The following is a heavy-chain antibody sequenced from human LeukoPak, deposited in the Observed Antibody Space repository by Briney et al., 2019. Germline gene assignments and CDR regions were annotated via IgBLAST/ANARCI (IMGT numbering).Heavy chain of an antibody. CDR1: GFTFSDYY. Sequence: PGGSLRLSCAASGFTFSDYYMSWIRQAPGKGLEWVSYISSSGSTIYYADSVKGRFTISRDNAKNSLYLQMNSLRAEDTAVYYCARAYCSGGSCLKTDYWGQGTLVTVSS. J-gene: IGHJ4*02. CDR3: ARAYCSGGSCLKTDY. D-gene: IGHD2-15*01. V-gene: IGHV3-11*04. CDR2: ISSSGSTI.